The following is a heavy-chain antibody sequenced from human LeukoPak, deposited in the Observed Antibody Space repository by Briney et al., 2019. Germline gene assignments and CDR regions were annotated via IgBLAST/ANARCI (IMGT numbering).Heavy chain of an antibody. CDR2: IYYSGST. V-gene: IGHV4-30-4*08. CDR3: ARADYYDSSGSGY. J-gene: IGHJ4*02. Sequence: LRLSCAASGFTFSDYYMSWIRQAPGKGLEWIGYIYYSGSTYYNPSLKSRVTISVDTSKNQFSLKLSSVTAADTAVYYCARADYYDSSGSGYWGQGTLVTVSS. D-gene: IGHD3-22*01. CDR1: GFTFSDYY.